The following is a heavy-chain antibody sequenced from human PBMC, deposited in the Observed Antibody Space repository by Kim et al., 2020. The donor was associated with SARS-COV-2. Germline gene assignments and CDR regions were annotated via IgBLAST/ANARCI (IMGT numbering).Heavy chain of an antibody. J-gene: IGHJ6*03. V-gene: IGHV3-33*01. CDR3: ARGRGSYYYYMDV. Sequence: YIDPVKGRFTISRDNSRNTLYLQMNRLRAEDTAVYYCARGRGSYYYYMDVWGKGTTVTVSS.